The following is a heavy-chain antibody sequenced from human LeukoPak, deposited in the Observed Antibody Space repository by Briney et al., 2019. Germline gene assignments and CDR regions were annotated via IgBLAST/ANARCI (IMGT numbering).Heavy chain of an antibody. D-gene: IGHD3-16*02. CDR3: ARVIDDSNTIKFDP. V-gene: IGHV1-18*01. Sequence: WASVKVSCKASGYTFTSYGISWVRQAPGQGLEWMGWISAYNGNTNFAQKLQGRITMTTDTSTSTAYMELRSLRSDDTAVYYCARVIDDSNTIKFDPWGQGTLVTVSS. CDR1: GYTFTSYG. CDR2: ISAYNGNT. J-gene: IGHJ5*02.